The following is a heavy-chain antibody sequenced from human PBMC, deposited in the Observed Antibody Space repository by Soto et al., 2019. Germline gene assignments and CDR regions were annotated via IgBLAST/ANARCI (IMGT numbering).Heavy chain of an antibody. CDR3: ARRDCGSGRNCEFGAPAFAY. Sequence: EAQLLESGGDLVQPGGSLRLSCAASGFTFSNYDMSWVRQAPGKGLGWVSSVSSSGSSTYYADSVKGRFTISRDNSKNTLYLQMSSLGAADTAVYHCARRDCGSGRNCEFGAPAFAYWGQGNLVTVTS. CDR1: GFTFSNYD. D-gene: IGHD2-21*01. CDR2: VSSSGSST. V-gene: IGHV3-23*01. J-gene: IGHJ4*02.